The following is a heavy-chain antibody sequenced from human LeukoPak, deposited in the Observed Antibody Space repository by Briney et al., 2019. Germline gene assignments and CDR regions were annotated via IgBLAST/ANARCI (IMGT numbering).Heavy chain of an antibody. CDR2: IWYTGSRK. V-gene: IGHV3-33*01. Sequence: PGGSLRLSCAASGFTFSDHGMHWARQAPGKGLEWVAVIWYTGSRKYYAESVKGRFSISRDNSKNTLYLQMGSLRAEDTAVYYCARDRGWNDILTGYPTLDYWGQGTLVTVSS. CDR1: GFTFSDHG. D-gene: IGHD3-9*01. CDR3: ARDRGWNDILTGYPTLDY. J-gene: IGHJ4*02.